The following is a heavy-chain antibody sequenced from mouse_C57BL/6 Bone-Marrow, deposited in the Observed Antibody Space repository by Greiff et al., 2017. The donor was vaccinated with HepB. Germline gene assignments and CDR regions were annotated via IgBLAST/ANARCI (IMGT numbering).Heavy chain of an antibody. Sequence: EVQRVESGGGLVQPGGSRKLSCAASGFTFSSFGMHWVRQAPEKGLEWVAYINRGSSTIYYADTVKGRFTVSRDNPKNILFLQMTSLRSEDTAMYYCTRFYDYDNAMDYWGQGTSVTVSS. CDR3: TRFYDYDNAMDY. D-gene: IGHD2-4*01. CDR2: INRGSSTI. J-gene: IGHJ4*01. CDR1: GFTFSSFG. V-gene: IGHV5-17*02.